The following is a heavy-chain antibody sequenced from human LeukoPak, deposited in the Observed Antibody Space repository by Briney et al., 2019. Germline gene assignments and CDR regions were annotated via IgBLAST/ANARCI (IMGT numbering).Heavy chain of an antibody. CDR3: ARDQWTGTLDY. D-gene: IGHD3/OR15-3a*01. J-gene: IGHJ4*02. V-gene: IGHV3-23*01. CDR2: ISGNGDIT. Sequence: GGSLRLSCAASGFTFSSYAMSWVRQAPGKGLEWVSAISGNGDITYYTDSVKGRFTISRDNSKNTLYLQMNSLRAEDTAVYYCARDQWTGTLDYWGQGTLVTVSS. CDR1: GFTFSSYA.